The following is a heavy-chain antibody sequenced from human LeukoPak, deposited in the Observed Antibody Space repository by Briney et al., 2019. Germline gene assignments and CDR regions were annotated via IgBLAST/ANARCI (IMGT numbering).Heavy chain of an antibody. J-gene: IGHJ4*02. CDR2: ISSSSSTI. V-gene: IGHV3-48*02. CDR3: ASLTFTTVTTVSVDY. D-gene: IGHD4-17*01. CDR1: GFTFSSYS. Sequence: PGGSLRLPCAASGFTFSSYSMNWVRQAPGKGLEWVSYISSSSSTIYYADSVKGRFTISRDNAKNSLYLQMNSLRDEDTAVYYCASLTFTTVTTVSVDYWGQGTLVTVSS.